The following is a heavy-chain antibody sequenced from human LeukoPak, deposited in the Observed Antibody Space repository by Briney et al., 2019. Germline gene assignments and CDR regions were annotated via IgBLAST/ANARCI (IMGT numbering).Heavy chain of an antibody. CDR2: ISGSGCST. CDR1: GFTFSSYA. CDR3: AKGHGSGSYGYFDY. D-gene: IGHD3-10*01. Sequence: GGSLTLSCAASGFTFSSYAMSWVRQAQGKGLEWDSAISGSGCSTYYADSVKGRFTISRDNSKNTLYLQMNSLRAEDTAVYYCAKGHGSGSYGYFDYWGQGTLVTVSS. V-gene: IGHV3-23*01. J-gene: IGHJ4*02.